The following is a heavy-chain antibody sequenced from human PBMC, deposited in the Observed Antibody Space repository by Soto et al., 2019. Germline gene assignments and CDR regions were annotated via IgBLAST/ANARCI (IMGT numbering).Heavy chain of an antibody. D-gene: IGHD6-13*01. J-gene: IGHJ1*01. Sequence: SVKVSCKASGGTFSSYAISWVRQAPGQGLEWMGGIIPIFGTANYAQKFQGRVMITADESTSTAYMELSSLRSEDTAVYYCARAQSSWLTLGYFQHWGQGTLVTVS. CDR2: IIPIFGTA. V-gene: IGHV1-69*13. CDR1: GGTFSSYA. CDR3: ARAQSSWLTLGYFQH.